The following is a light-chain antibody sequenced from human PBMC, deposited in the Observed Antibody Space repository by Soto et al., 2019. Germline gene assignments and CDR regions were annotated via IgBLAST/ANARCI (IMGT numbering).Light chain of an antibody. CDR1: QDIGRR. CDR2: AAS. V-gene: IGKV1-12*01. J-gene: IGKJ2*01. CDR3: LQLYTFPRT. Sequence: DIQMTQSPSAMSASLGDRVTITCRASQDIGRRLAWFQQKPGKAPKYLIQAASSLQGGVPSTFSGSGSGTDFTLTINTLHPEDFATYYCLQLYTFPRTLGQATKV.